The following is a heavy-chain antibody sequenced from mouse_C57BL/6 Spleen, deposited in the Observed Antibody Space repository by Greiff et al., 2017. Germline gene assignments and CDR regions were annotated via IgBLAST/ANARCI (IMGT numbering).Heavy chain of an antibody. J-gene: IGHJ3*01. Sequence: VQLQQSGAELVKPGASVKLSCTASGFNIKDYYMHWVKQRTEQGLEWIGRIDPEDGETTYAPKFQGKATITADTSSNTAYLQHSSLTSEDTAVYYCARSLCYVYVEFAYWGQGTLVTVSA. CDR1: GFNIKDYY. D-gene: IGHD2-2*01. V-gene: IGHV14-2*01. CDR3: ARSLCYVYVEFAY. CDR2: IDPEDGET.